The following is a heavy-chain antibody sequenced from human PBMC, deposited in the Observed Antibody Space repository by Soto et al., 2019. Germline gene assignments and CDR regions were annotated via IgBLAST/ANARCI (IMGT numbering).Heavy chain of an antibody. D-gene: IGHD1-26*01. CDR3: ARDGGTHSGGIDY. J-gene: IGHJ4*02. CDR2: IIPIFGTA. CDR1: GCTFSSYS. Sequence: QVQLVQSGAEVKTPGSSVKVSCKASGCTFSSYSINWVRQAPGQGLEWMGEIIPIFGTANYAQKFQGRVTITAVESTSTAYMELSSLRSEGTAVYYCARDGGTHSGGIDYWGQGTLVTVS. V-gene: IGHV1-69*01.